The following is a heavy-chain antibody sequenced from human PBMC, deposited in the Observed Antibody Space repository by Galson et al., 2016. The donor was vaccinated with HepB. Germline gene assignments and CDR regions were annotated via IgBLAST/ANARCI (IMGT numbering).Heavy chain of an antibody. J-gene: IGHJ5*02. CDR3: AKAAQYCSSSSCRNWFDP. CDR1: GFTFGDYA. D-gene: IGHD2-2*01. V-gene: IGHV3-9*01. Sequence: SLRLSCAASGFTFGDYAMHWVRQAPGKGLEWVSGISWNSGNTGYADSVKGRFTISRDKPKNSLYLQMNSLRAEDTALYYCAKAAQYCSSSSCRNWFDPWGQGTLVTVSS. CDR2: ISWNSGNT.